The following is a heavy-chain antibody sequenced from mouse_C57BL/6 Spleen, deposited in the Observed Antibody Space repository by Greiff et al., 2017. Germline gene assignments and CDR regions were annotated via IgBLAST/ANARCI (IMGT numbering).Heavy chain of an antibody. CDR2: INPNNGGT. D-gene: IGHD1-1*01. CDR3: APITTVVATRAY. Sequence: VHVKQSGPELVKPGASVKMSCKASGYTFTDYNMHWVKQSHGKSLEWIGYINPNNGGTSYNQKFKGKATLTVNKSSSTAYMELRSLTSEDSAVYYCAPITTVVATRAYWGQGTLVTVSA. V-gene: IGHV1-22*01. J-gene: IGHJ3*01. CDR1: GYTFTDYN.